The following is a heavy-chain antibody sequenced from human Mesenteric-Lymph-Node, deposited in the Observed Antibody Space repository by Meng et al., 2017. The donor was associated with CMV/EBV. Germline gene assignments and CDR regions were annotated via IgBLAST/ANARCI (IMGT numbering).Heavy chain of an antibody. D-gene: IGHD3-3*01. J-gene: IGHJ4*02. CDR2: IKQDGSEK. CDR1: GFTVSNNY. Sequence: GESLKISCAASGFTVSNNYMSWVRQAPGKGLEWVANIKQDGSEKYHVDSVKGRFTISRDNAKSSLYLQMNSLRAEDTAVYCCARNHQWTTIVGALIIDYFDQWGQGTLVTVSS. CDR3: ARNHQWTTIVGALIIDYFDQ. V-gene: IGHV3-7*03.